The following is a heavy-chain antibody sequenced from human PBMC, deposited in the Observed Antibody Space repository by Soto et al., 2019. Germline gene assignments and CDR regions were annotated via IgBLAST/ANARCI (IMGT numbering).Heavy chain of an antibody. J-gene: IGHJ4*02. CDR2: IIYNGDTS. CDR3: AKGYDYGDSLPDDC. V-gene: IGHV3-23*01. D-gene: IGHD4-17*01. Sequence: EVQLLEAGGGLIQPGGSLRLSCSASGFNFGDYGMSWVRQAPGKGLEWLSAIIYNGDTSYYADSVRGRFTISRDNSKNTLYLQLNGLGAADTAIYYCAKGYDYGDSLPDDCWGQGTVVTVSS. CDR1: GFNFGDYG.